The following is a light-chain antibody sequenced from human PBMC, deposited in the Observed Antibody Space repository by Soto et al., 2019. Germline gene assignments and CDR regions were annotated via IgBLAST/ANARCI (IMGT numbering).Light chain of an antibody. CDR1: SGHSSYA. CDR3: QTWDTGARVV. J-gene: IGLJ2*01. Sequence: QAVVTQSPSASASLGASVKLTCTLSSGHSSYAIAWHQQQPEKGPRYLMKLSSDGSHSKGDGIPDRFSGSSSGAERYLTISSLQSEDEADYYCQTWDTGARVVFGGGTMLTVL. CDR2: LSSDGSH. V-gene: IGLV4-69*01.